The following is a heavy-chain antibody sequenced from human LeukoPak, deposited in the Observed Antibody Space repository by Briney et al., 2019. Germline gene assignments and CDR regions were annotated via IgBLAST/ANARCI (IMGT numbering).Heavy chain of an antibody. V-gene: IGHV4-34*01. CDR2: INHSGSS. CDR3: ARGPNIVLMVYAIPHYFDY. CDR1: GGSFSGYY. Sequence: PSETLSLTCAVYGGSFSGYYWSWIRQPPGKGLEWIGEINHSGSSNYNPSLKSRVTISVDTSKNQFSLKLSSATAADTAVYYCARGPNIVLMVYAIPHYFDYWGQGTLVTVSS. J-gene: IGHJ4*02. D-gene: IGHD2-8*01.